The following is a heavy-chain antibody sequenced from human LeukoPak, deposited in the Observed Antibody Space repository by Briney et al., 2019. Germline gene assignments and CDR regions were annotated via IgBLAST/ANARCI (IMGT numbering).Heavy chain of an antibody. Sequence: ASVKVSCKASGYTFTGYYMHWVRQAPGQGLEWMGWINPNSGGTNYAQKFQGRVTMTRDTSISTAYMELSRLRSADTAVYYCARDKIFGVVNIFDYWGQGTLVTVSS. CDR1: GYTFTGYY. CDR3: ARDKIFGVVNIFDY. V-gene: IGHV1-2*02. J-gene: IGHJ4*02. CDR2: INPNSGGT. D-gene: IGHD3-3*01.